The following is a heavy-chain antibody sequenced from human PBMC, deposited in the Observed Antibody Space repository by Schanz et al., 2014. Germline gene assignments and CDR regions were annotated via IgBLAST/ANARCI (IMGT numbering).Heavy chain of an antibody. CDR3: AKVDRTRYYAMDV. Sequence: QVQLVQSGAEVKKPGSSVKVSCKASGGTFRSSTLTWVRQAPGQGLEWMGRIIPILDKTNYAQKFQGRVTMTADKATSTVYMEVSGLRSEDTAVYYCAKVDRTRYYAMDVWGQGTTVTVSS. D-gene: IGHD3-9*01. CDR2: IIPILDKT. V-gene: IGHV1-69*08. J-gene: IGHJ6*02. CDR1: GGTFRSST.